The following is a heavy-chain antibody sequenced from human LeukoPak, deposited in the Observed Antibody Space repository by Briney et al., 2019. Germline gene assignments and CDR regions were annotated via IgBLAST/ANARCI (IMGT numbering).Heavy chain of an antibody. CDR3: ARDLGYDFWTGYSAFDI. J-gene: IGHJ3*02. Sequence: SETLSLTCTVSGGSISSYYWSWIRQPAGKGLEWIGSIYTSGSTNYNPSLKSRVTMSVDTSKNQFSLKLSSVTAADTAVYYCARDLGYDFWTGYSAFDIWGQGTMVTVSS. V-gene: IGHV4-4*07. CDR1: GGSISSYY. D-gene: IGHD3-3*01. CDR2: IYTSGST.